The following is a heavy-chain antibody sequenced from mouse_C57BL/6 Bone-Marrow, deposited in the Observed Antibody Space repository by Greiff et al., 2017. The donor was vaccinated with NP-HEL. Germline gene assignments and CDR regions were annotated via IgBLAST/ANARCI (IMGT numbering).Heavy chain of an antibody. CDR1: GYTFTSYW. D-gene: IGHD1-1*01. Sequence: QVQLQQPGTELVKPGASVKLSCKASGYTFTSYWMHWVKQRPGQGLEWIGNINPSNGGTNYNEKFKSKATLTVDKSSSTAYMQLSSLTSEDAAVYYCARIKLVARYTRDYWGQGTSVTVSS. CDR2: INPSNGGT. CDR3: ARIKLVARYTRDY. V-gene: IGHV1-53*01. J-gene: IGHJ4*01.